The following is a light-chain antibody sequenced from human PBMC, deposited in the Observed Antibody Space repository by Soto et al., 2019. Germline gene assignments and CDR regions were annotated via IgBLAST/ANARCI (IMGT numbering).Light chain of an antibody. J-gene: IGLJ1*01. V-gene: IGLV2-14*01. CDR1: SSDIGTYNL. Sequence: QSALTQPASVSGSPGQSITISCTGSSSDIGTYNLVSWYQQQPGKAPRLVIYEVSGRPSGVSVRFSGSKSGNTASLTISGLQVDYEGDYYCSSYTKPSPAYVFGTGTKVTVL. CDR3: SSYTKPSPAYV. CDR2: EVS.